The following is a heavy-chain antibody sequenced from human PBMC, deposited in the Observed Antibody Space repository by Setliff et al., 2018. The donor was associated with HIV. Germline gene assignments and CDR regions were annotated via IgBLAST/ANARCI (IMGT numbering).Heavy chain of an antibody. J-gene: IGHJ4*02. CDR3: ARGYASGSGSYYFDY. CDR2: MNPYSGNT. V-gene: IGHV1-8*02. Sequence: ASVKVSCKPSGYAFATYDINWVRQAAGQGLEWMGWMNPYSGNTGYAQKFRGRITMTRDTSRGTAHMALRSLRSDDTAVYFCARGYASGSGSYYFDYWGQGTLVTVSS. D-gene: IGHD3-16*01. CDR1: GYAFATYD.